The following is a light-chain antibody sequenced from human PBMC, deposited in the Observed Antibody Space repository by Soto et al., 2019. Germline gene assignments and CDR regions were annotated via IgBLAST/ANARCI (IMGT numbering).Light chain of an antibody. J-gene: IGKJ5*01. V-gene: IGKV3-11*01. CDR3: QQRSNWIT. Sequence: IVLTQSPATLSFSPGERATLSCRANDSVDSYLAWYQQRPGQAPRLLIYDASNRATGIPARFRGSGSGTEFSLTISSLEAEDCALYYCQQRSNWITFGQGTRLEI. CDR2: DAS. CDR1: DSVDSY.